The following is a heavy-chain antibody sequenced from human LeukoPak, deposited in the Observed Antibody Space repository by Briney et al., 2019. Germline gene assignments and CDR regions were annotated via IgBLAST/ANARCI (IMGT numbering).Heavy chain of an antibody. CDR1: GFTFSNAW. J-gene: IGHJ6*03. D-gene: IGHD3-16*01. CDR3: TTVDGYAEYYYYYYYMDV. V-gene: IGHV3-15*01. CDR2: IKSKTDGGTT. Sequence: GGSLGLSCAASGFTFSNAWMSWVRQAPGKGLEWVGRIKSKTDGGTTDYAAPVKGRFTISRDDSKNTLYLQMNSLKTEDTAVYYCTTVDGYAEYYYYYYYMDVWGKGTTVTVSS.